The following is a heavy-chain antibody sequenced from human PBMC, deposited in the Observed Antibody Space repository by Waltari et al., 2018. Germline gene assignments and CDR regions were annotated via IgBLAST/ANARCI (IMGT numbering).Heavy chain of an antibody. J-gene: IGHJ4*02. CDR2: FYPGDSDT. CDR3: ARTYCGGDCYSTFDY. D-gene: IGHD2-21*01. CDR1: GYSFTSYW. V-gene: IGHV5-51*01. Sequence: EVQLVQSGAEVKKPGESLKISCKGSGYSFTSYWIDWVRQMPGKGLEWMGIFYPGDSDTRYSPSFQGQVTISADKSISTAYLQWSSLKASDTAMYYCARTYCGGDCYSTFDYWGQGTLVTVSS.